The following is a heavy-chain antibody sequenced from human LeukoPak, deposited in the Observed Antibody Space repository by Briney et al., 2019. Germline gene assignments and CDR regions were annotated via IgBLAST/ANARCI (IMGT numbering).Heavy chain of an antibody. CDR1: GFTFSSYP. V-gene: IGHV3-23*01. Sequence: GGSLRLSCAASGFTFSSYPMSWVRQAPGKGLEWVSAISGSGGDTYYADSVKGRFTISRDNSKNTLDLQMNSLRAEDTALYYCATSSGWYPKYFDYWGQGTLVTVPS. D-gene: IGHD6-19*01. CDR3: ATSSGWYPKYFDY. CDR2: ISGSGGDT. J-gene: IGHJ4*02.